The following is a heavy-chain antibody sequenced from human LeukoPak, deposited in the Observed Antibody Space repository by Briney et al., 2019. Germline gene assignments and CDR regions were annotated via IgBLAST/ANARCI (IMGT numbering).Heavy chain of an antibody. CDR3: ARHRYDVTMVRGVIITSRHYYYYMDV. D-gene: IGHD3-10*01. V-gene: IGHV4-34*01. CDR1: GGSFSGYY. CDR2: INHSGST. J-gene: IGHJ6*03. Sequence: SETLSLTCAVYGGSFSGYYWSWIRQPPGKGLEWIGEINHSGSTNYNPSLKSRVTISVDTSKNQFSLKLSSVTAADTAVYYCARHRYDVTMVRGVIITSRHYYYYMDVWGKGTTVTISS.